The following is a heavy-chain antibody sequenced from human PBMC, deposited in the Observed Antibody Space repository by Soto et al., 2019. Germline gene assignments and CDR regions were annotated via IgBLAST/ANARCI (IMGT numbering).Heavy chain of an antibody. D-gene: IGHD5-12*01. J-gene: IGHJ6*02. CDR1: GYSFTSYL. Sequence: PRGSLKISRKGSGYSFTSYLISWVGQMPGKSLEWMGRIDPSDSYTNYSPSFQGHVTISADKSISTAYLQWSSLKASDTAMYYCARLAMATRRGYYGMDVWGQGTTVTVSS. V-gene: IGHV5-10-1*01. CDR2: IDPSDSYT. CDR3: ARLAMATRRGYYGMDV.